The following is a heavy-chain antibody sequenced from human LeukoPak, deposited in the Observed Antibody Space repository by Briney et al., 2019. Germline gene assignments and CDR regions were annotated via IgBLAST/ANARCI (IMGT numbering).Heavy chain of an antibody. CDR3: AKDGCSSTSCYWGENWFDP. D-gene: IGHD2-2*01. CDR1: GFTFDDYA. V-gene: IGHV3-9*01. J-gene: IGHJ5*02. Sequence: GGSLRLSCAASGFTFDDYAMHWVRQAPGKGLEWVSGISWNSGSIGYADSVKGRFTISRDNAKNPLYLQMNSLRAEDTALYYCAKDGCSSTSCYWGENWFDPWGQGTLVTVSS. CDR2: ISWNSGSI.